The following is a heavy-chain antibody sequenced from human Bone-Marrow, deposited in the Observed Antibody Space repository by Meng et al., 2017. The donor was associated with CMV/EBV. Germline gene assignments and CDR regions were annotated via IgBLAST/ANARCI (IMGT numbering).Heavy chain of an antibody. J-gene: IGHJ4*02. CDR2: MNPNSGNT. CDR3: ARVPYDFWSGYYGLD. CDR1: GYTFTSYD. V-gene: IGHV1-8*01. D-gene: IGHD3-3*01. Sequence: ASVKVSCKASGYTFTSYDINWVRQATGQGLEWMGWMNPNSGNTGYAQKFQGRVTMTRNTSISTAYMELSSLRSEDTAVYYCARVPYDFWSGYYGLDWGQGTLVNVSS.